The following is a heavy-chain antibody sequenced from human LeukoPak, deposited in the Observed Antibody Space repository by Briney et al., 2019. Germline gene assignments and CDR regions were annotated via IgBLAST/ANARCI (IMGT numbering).Heavy chain of an antibody. V-gene: IGHV3-23*01. CDR2: ISGSGGST. Sequence: PGGSLRLSCAASGFTFSSYAMSWVRQAPGKGLEWVSAISGSGGSTYYADSVKGRFTISRDNSKNTLYLQMNSLRAEDAAIYYCAGPRTLTNDFWGQGTLVTVSS. CDR3: AGPRTLTNDF. J-gene: IGHJ4*02. CDR1: GFTFSSYA.